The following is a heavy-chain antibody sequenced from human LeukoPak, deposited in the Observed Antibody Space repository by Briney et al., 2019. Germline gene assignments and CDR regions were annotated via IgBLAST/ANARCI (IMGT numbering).Heavy chain of an antibody. CDR1: GFTFSNAW. CDR2: IYYSGST. CDR3: ARLSTTVVTGDY. V-gene: IGHV4-38-2*01. J-gene: IGHJ4*02. Sequence: PGGTLRLSSAASGFTFSNAWMSWIRQPPGKGLEWIGSIYYSGSTYYNPSPKSRVTISVDTSKNQFSLKLSSVTAADTAVYYCARLSTTVVTGDYWGQGTLVTVSS. D-gene: IGHD4-23*01.